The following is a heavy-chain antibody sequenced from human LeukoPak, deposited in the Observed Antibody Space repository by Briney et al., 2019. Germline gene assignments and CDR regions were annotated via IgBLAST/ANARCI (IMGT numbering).Heavy chain of an antibody. CDR3: AKWRQDCSGGSCSDYYYYGMDV. CDR1: GFTFSSYG. Sequence: GRSLRLSCAASGFTFSSYGMHWVRQAPGKGLEWVAVISYDGSNKYYADSVKGRFTISRDNSKNTLYLQMNSLRAEDTAVYYCAKWRQDCSGGSCSDYYYYGMDVWGKGTTVTVSP. D-gene: IGHD2-15*01. J-gene: IGHJ6*04. CDR2: ISYDGSNK. V-gene: IGHV3-30*18.